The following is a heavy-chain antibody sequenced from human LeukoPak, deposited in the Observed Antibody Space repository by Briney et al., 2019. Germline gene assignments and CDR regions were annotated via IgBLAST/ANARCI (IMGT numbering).Heavy chain of an antibody. CDR3: ARVVTMVGHFGY. Sequence: ASVKVSCKASGGTFSSYAISWVRQAPGQGLEWMGGIIPIFGTANYAQKFQGRVTITADESTSTAYMELSSLRSEDTAVYYCARVVTMVGHFGYWGQGTLVTVSS. J-gene: IGHJ4*02. D-gene: IGHD3-10*02. CDR1: GGTFSSYA. CDR2: IIPIFGTA. V-gene: IGHV1-69*01.